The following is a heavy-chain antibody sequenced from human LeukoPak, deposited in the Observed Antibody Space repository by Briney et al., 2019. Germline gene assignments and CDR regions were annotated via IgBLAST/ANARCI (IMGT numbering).Heavy chain of an antibody. V-gene: IGHV1-69*04. J-gene: IGHJ4*02. Sequence: GGSLRLSCAASGFTFSSYAISLVRQAPGQGLEWMGRMIPILGIANYAQKFQGRVTITADKSTSTAYMELSSLRSEDTAVYYCASRDCSGGSCYQGFDYWGQGTLVTVSS. CDR1: GFTFSSYA. D-gene: IGHD2-15*01. CDR2: MIPILGIA. CDR3: ASRDCSGGSCYQGFDY.